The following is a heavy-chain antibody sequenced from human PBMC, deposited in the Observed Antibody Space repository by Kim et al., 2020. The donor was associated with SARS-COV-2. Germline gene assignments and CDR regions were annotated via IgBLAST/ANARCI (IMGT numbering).Heavy chain of an antibody. V-gene: IGHV4-39*01. CDR2: IYYSGST. CDR1: GGSISSSSYY. D-gene: IGHD3-10*01. Sequence: SETLSLTCTVSGGSISSSSYYWGWIRQPPGKGREGIGSIYYSGSTYYNPSLKSRVTISVDTSKNQFSLNLSSVTAADTAVYYCARQGSPVRGVIFYDHYGIDVWGQGTTVTVS. CDR3: ARQGSPVRGVIFYDHYGIDV. J-gene: IGHJ6*02.